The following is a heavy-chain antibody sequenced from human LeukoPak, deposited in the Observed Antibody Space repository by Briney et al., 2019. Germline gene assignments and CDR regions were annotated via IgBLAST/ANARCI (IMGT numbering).Heavy chain of an antibody. J-gene: IGHJ5*02. CDR3: ARDSTMVEWALRS. D-gene: IGHD1-26*01. V-gene: IGHV3-20*04. Sequence: GGSLRLSCAASGFTFDDYDMSWVRHAPGKGVEGVSGFNWNSGSTGYADSVKGRFTVSRDNAKNSLYLQMNSLRAEDTAVYYCARDSTMVEWALRSWGQGTLVTVSS. CDR1: GFTFDDYD. CDR2: FNWNSGST.